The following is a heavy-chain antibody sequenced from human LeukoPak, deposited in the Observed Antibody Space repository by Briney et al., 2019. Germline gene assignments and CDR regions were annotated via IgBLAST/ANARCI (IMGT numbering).Heavy chain of an antibody. CDR3: ARDHGYCSSTSCTDAFDI. Sequence: PGGSLRLSCAASGFTVSSNYMSWVRQAPGKGLEWVSVIYSGGSTYYADSVKGRFTISRDNSKNTLYLQMNSLRAEETAVYYCARDHGYCSSTSCTDAFDIWGQGTMVTVSS. J-gene: IGHJ3*02. CDR1: GFTVSSNY. D-gene: IGHD2-2*01. V-gene: IGHV3-53*01. CDR2: IYSGGST.